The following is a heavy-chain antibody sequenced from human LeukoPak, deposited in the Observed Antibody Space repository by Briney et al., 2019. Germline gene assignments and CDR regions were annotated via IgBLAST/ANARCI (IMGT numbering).Heavy chain of an antibody. V-gene: IGHV3-30*18. D-gene: IGHD6-19*01. CDR1: GITFSSYG. CDR2: ISYDGSNK. CDR3: AKDQRRYSSGWYDFDY. J-gene: IGHJ4*02. Sequence: PGGSLRLSCAASGITFSSYGMHWVRHAPGKGLEWVAVISYDGSNKYYADSVKGRFTISRDNSKNTLYLQMNSLRAEDTAVYYCAKDQRRYSSGWYDFDYWGQGTLVTVPS.